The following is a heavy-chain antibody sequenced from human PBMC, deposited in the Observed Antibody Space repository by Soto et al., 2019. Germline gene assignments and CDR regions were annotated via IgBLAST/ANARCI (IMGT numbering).Heavy chain of an antibody. Sequence: QLQLQESGSGLMKPSQTLSRTCTVSGGSISSGDYSWSWIRQPPGKGMEWIGYIYHSGSTYYIPSLRSRVTISMYRTNNQVSLHLNSVTAGDTAVYFCAIVRYSDNWHGLIDYFGQGTLVTVSS. J-gene: IGHJ4*02. V-gene: IGHV4-30-2*01. CDR1: GGSISSGDYS. CDR2: IYHSGST. CDR3: AIVRYSDNWHGLIDY. D-gene: IGHD4-4*01.